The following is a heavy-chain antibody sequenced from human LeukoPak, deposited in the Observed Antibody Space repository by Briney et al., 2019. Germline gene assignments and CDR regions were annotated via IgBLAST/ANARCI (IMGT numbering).Heavy chain of an antibody. CDR2: IWYDGSNK. CDR3: ARARGVSTGYRPIDY. D-gene: IGHD3-22*01. Sequence: GGSLRLSCAASGFTFSTSGMHWVRQAPGKGLEWVAVIWYDGSNKHYAESVKGRFSISRDNSKSTLYLQMNSLRAEDTAVYYCARARGVSTGYRPIDYWGQGTLVTVSS. V-gene: IGHV3-33*01. CDR1: GFTFSTSG. J-gene: IGHJ4*02.